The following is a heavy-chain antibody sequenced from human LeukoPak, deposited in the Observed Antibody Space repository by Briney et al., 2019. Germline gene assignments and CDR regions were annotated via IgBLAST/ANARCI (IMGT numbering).Heavy chain of an antibody. V-gene: IGHV4-30-4*01. CDR3: ARDRGAYYYGSGSKYYFDY. CDR1: GGSISSGDYC. D-gene: IGHD3-10*01. Sequence: SETLSLTCTVSGGSISSGDYCWSWIRQPPGKGLEWIGYIYYSGSTYYNPSLKSRVTISVDTSKNQFSLKLSSVTAADTAVYYCARDRGAYYYGSGSKYYFDYWGQGTLVTVSS. J-gene: IGHJ4*02. CDR2: IYYSGST.